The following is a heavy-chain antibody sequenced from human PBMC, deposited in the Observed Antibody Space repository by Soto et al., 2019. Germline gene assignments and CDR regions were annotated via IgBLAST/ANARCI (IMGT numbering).Heavy chain of an antibody. V-gene: IGHV3-23*01. CDR1: GFTFSSYA. CDR3: AKHQKAPYYYDSSGYSGAFDI. CDR2: ISGSGGST. Sequence: GGSLRLSCAASGFTFSSYAMSWVRQAPGKGLEWVSAISGSGGSTYYADSVKGRFTISRDNSKNTLYLQMNSLRAEDTAVYYCAKHQKAPYYYDSSGYSGAFDIWGQGTMVTVSS. D-gene: IGHD3-22*01. J-gene: IGHJ3*02.